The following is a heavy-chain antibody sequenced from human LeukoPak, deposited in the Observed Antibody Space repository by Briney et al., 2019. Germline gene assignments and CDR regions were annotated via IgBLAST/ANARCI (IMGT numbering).Heavy chain of an antibody. CDR3: ARGRVSTTRNMVLVTYRLYYYYYGMDV. Sequence: GASVKLSCKSSGYTFTSYDINWVRQATGQGLEWMGWMNPNSGNTGYAQKFQGRVTMTRNTSISTAYMELSSLRSEDTAVYYCARGRVSTTRNMVLVTYRLYYYYYGMDVWGQGTTVTVSS. J-gene: IGHJ6*02. D-gene: IGHD2-21*02. CDR1: GYTFTSYD. CDR2: MNPNSGNT. V-gene: IGHV1-8*01.